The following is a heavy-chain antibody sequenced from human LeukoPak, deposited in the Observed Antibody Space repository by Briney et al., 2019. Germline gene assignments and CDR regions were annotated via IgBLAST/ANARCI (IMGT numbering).Heavy chain of an antibody. Sequence: TGRSMRLSSAPTGFTSSDYYMSWNRPAPGEGLERISYIGSRVSPIYYADSVRGRFTMSRDNAKISLYLQMDSRRAEDTAVYYCSTAIGREEEAGFYYYGMDVWGQGTTVTVAS. J-gene: IGHJ6*02. V-gene: IGHV3-11*01. D-gene: IGHD6-13*01. CDR2: IGSRVSPI. CDR3: STAIGREEEAGFYYYGMDV. CDR1: GFTSSDYY.